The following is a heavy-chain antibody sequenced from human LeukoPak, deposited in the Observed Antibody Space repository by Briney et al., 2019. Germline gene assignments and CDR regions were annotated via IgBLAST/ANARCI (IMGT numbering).Heavy chain of an antibody. V-gene: IGHV3-23*01. CDR2: ISGNGYNT. CDR3: AKGVRLWFAFYFDY. J-gene: IGHJ4*02. D-gene: IGHD3-10*01. CDR1: GFSFSDFW. Sequence: GSLRLSCAASGFSFSDFWINWVRQAPGKGLEWVSAISGNGYNTYYADSVKGRFTISSESSGNTLYLQMHNLRAEDTAVYYCAKGVRLWFAFYFDYWGQGTLVTVSS.